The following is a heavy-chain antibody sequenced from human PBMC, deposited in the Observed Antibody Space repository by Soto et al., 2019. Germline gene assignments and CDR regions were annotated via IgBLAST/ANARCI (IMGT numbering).Heavy chain of an antibody. CDR1: GDSISSYY. Sequence: SETLSLTCTVSGDSISSYYWSWIRQPPGKGLEWIGYIYYSGSTNYNPSLKSRVTISVDTSKNQFSLKLSSVTAADTAVYYCARSHDILTGYSSPHFDYWGQGALVTVSS. CDR2: IYYSGST. V-gene: IGHV4-59*01. CDR3: ARSHDILTGYSSPHFDY. D-gene: IGHD3-9*01. J-gene: IGHJ4*02.